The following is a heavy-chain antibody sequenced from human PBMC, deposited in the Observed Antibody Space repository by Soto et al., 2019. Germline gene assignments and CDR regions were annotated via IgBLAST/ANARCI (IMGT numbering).Heavy chain of an antibody. CDR1: GYTFTNYA. V-gene: IGHV1-3*01. CDR3: ARGLSLTQTDY. J-gene: IGHJ4*02. D-gene: IGHD1-20*01. CDR2: INAGNGNT. Sequence: QVQLVQSGAEVKKPGASVKVSCKASGYTFTNYAMHWVRQAPGQRLEWMGGINAGNGNTKYSQKFQGRVTITRDTSASTAYMELSSLRSEDTAVYYCARGLSLTQTDYWGQGTLVTVSS.